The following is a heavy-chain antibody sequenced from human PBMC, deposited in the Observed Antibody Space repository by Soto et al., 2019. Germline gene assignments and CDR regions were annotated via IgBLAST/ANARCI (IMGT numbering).Heavy chain of an antibody. CDR2: IYYSGST. D-gene: IGHD3-3*01. CDR1: GGSISSYY. Sequence: TLSLTCTVSGGSISSYYWSWIRQPPGKGLEWIGYIYYSGSTNYNPSLKSRVTISVDTSKNQFSLKLSSVTAADTAVYYCARDSGYDFWSGYYTHSAFDIWGQGTMVTVSS. CDR3: ARDSGYDFWSGYYTHSAFDI. J-gene: IGHJ3*02. V-gene: IGHV4-59*01.